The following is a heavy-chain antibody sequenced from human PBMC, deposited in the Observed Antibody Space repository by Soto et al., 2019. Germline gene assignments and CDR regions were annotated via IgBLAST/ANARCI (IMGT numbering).Heavy chain of an antibody. V-gene: IGHV4-59*01. CDR3: ARVGIPDYFDY. Sequence: ETLSLTCTVSGGSISSYYWSWIRQPPGKGLEWIGYIYYSGSTNYNPSLTSRVTTSVDTSKNQFSLKLSSVTAADTAVYYCARVGIPDYFDYWGQGTLVTVSS. J-gene: IGHJ4*02. CDR1: GGSISSYY. CDR2: IYYSGST.